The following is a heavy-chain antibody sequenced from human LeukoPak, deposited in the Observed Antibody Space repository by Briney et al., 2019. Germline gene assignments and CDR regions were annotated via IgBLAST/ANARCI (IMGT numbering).Heavy chain of an antibody. CDR2: ISYDGSNK. V-gene: IGHV3-30*04. Sequence: GGSLRLSCAASGFTFSSYAMHWVCQAPGKGLEWVAVISYDGSNKYYADSLKGRFTTSRGNCKNALYLQMNRMRAEDTAVYYCASPYYYGSGSLDYWGQGTLVTVSS. D-gene: IGHD3-10*01. CDR1: GFTFSSYA. J-gene: IGHJ4*02. CDR3: ASPYYYGSGSLDY.